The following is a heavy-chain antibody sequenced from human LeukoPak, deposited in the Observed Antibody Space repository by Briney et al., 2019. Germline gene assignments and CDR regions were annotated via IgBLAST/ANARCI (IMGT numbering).Heavy chain of an antibody. Sequence: SETLSLTCAVYGGSFSGYYWSWIRQPPGKGLEWIGEINHSGSTNYNPSLKSRVTISVDTSKNQFSLKLSSVTAADTAVYYCARRLGAYYYYYYMDVWGKGTTVTISS. CDR1: GGSFSGYY. J-gene: IGHJ6*03. D-gene: IGHD3-16*01. CDR2: INHSGST. CDR3: ARRLGAYYYYYYMDV. V-gene: IGHV4-34*01.